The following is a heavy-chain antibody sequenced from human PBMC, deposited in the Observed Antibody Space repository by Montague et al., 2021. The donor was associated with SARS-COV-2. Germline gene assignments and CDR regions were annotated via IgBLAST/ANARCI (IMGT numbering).Heavy chain of an antibody. J-gene: IGHJ4*02. Sequence: TLSLTCSVSGGSISSANYYWIWIRQHPGKGLEFIGYIYYSGSSFYNPSLKSRLTISVDTSKNRFSLRLSSVTAADTAIYFCASQSGSYYNYFDLWGQGTLVTVSS. CDR1: GGSISSANYY. CDR3: ASQSGSYYNYFDL. D-gene: IGHD1-26*01. CDR2: IYYSGSS. V-gene: IGHV4-31*03.